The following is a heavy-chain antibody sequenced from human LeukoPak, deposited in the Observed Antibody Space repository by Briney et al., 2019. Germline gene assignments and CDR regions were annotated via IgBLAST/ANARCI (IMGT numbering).Heavy chain of an antibody. D-gene: IGHD2-21*02. Sequence: GGSLRLSCAASGFTFSSYSMNWVRQAPGKGLEWVSSISSSSSYIYYADLVKGRFTISRDNAKNSLYLQMNSLRAEDTAVYYCATGLTYCGGDCPYYFDYWGQGTLVTVSS. J-gene: IGHJ4*02. CDR1: GFTFSSYS. CDR2: ISSSSSYI. V-gene: IGHV3-21*01. CDR3: ATGLTYCGGDCPYYFDY.